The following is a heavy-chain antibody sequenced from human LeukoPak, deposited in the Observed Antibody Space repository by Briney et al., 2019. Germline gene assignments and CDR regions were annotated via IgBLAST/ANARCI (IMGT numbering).Heavy chain of an antibody. CDR3: ARGPPWIQLWLSNYYYYMDV. D-gene: IGHD5-18*01. CDR2: INHSGST. Sequence: PETLSLTCAVYGGSFSGYYWSWIRQPPGKGLEWIGEINHSGSTNYNPSLKSRVTISVDTSKNQFSLKLSSVTAADTAVYYCARGPPWIQLWLSNYYYYMDVWGKGTTVTVSS. J-gene: IGHJ6*03. CDR1: GGSFSGYY. V-gene: IGHV4-34*01.